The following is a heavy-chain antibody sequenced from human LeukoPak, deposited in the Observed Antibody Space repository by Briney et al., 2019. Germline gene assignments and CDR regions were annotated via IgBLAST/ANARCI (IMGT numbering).Heavy chain of an antibody. CDR2: ISSSSSYL. D-gene: IGHD3-9*01. Sequence: PGGSLRLSCEASGFTFSSYSMTWVRQAPGKGLEWVSMISSSSSYLYYADSMKGRFTISRDNAKNTLYLDMNSLRAEDTAVYYCARRLLTGYYEFWGQGTLVTVSS. CDR1: GFTFSSYS. J-gene: IGHJ4*02. V-gene: IGHV3-21*06. CDR3: ARRLLTGYYEF.